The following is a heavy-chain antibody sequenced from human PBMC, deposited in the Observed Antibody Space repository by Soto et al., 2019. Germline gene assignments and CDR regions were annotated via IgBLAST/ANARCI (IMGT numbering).Heavy chain of an antibody. CDR3: AKDYGYLRSGYYYGMDV. J-gene: IGHJ6*02. Sequence: LRLSCAASGFTFSSYGMHWVRQAPGKGLEWVAVISYDGSNKYYADSVKGRFTISRDNSKNTLYLQMNSLRAEDTAVYYCAKDYGYLRSGYYYGMDVWGQGTTVTVSS. V-gene: IGHV3-30*18. CDR1: GFTFSSYG. D-gene: IGHD5-18*01. CDR2: ISYDGSNK.